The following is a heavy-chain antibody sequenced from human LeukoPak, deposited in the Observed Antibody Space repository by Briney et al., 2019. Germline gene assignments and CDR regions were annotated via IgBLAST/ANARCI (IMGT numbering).Heavy chain of an antibody. CDR1: GFTFSSYG. D-gene: IGHD5-18*01. V-gene: IGHV3-30*18. J-gene: IGHJ6*02. Sequence: GGSLRLSCAASGFTFSSYGMHWVRQAPGKGLEWVAVMSYDGSNKYYADSVKGRFTISRDNSKNTLYLQMNSLRAEDTAVYYCAKSGYSYGSYYYYGMDVWGQGTTVTVSS. CDR2: MSYDGSNK. CDR3: AKSGYSYGSYYYYGMDV.